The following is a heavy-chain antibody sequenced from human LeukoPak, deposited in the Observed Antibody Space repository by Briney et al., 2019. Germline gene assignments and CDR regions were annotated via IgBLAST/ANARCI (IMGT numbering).Heavy chain of an antibody. D-gene: IGHD1-14*01. CDR3: ARGYTHNWFDP. J-gene: IGHJ5*02. CDR1: GFAFSSYG. V-gene: IGHV3-33*01. CDR2: IWYDGSNK. Sequence: GGSLRLSCAASGFAFSSYGMHWVRQAPGKGLEWAAVIWYDGSNKYYVDSVKGRFTISRDNSKNTLYLQMNSLRAEDTGVYFCARGYTHNWFDPWGQGTLVTVSS.